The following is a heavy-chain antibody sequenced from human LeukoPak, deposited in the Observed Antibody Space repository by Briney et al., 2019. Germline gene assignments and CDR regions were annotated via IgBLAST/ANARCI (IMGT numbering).Heavy chain of an antibody. CDR1: GFTFSDSY. CDR3: ARGRSTWHLDY. Sequence: TGGSLRLSCAASGFTFSDSYMTWVRQAPGKGVEWVAYISGSGHDIDYSESAKGRFTISRDNAKNSLSLQMNSLRAEDTAVYYCARGRSTWHLDYWGQGTLVTVSS. CDR2: ISGSGHDI. J-gene: IGHJ4*02. V-gene: IGHV3-11*04. D-gene: IGHD1-26*01.